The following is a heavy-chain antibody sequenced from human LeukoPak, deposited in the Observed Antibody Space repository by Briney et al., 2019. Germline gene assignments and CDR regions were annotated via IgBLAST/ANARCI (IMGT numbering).Heavy chain of an antibody. V-gene: IGHV2-5*01. Sequence: SGPTLVNPTQTLTLTCTFSGFSLSTSGVGVGWIRQPPGKALEWLALIYWNDDKRYSPSLKSRLTITKDTSKNQVVLTMTNMDPVDTATYYCARDTGRQYYYDSSGYYFDYWGRGTLVTVSS. CDR3: ARDTGRQYYYDSSGYYFDY. CDR1: GFSLSTSGVG. CDR2: IYWNDDK. D-gene: IGHD3-22*01. J-gene: IGHJ4*02.